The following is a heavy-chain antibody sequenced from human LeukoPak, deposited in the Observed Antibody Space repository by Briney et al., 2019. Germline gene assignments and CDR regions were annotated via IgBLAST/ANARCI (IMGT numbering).Heavy chain of an antibody. V-gene: IGHV4-34*01. CDR3: ARGPHDYGDYYILDY. CDR2: INHSGST. D-gene: IGHD4-17*01. CDR1: GGSFSGYY. Sequence: PSETLSLTCAVYGGSFSGYYWSWIRQPPGKGLEWIGEINHSGSTNYNPSLKSRVTISVDKSKNQFSLKLSSVTAADTAVYYCARGPHDYGDYYILDYWGQGTLVTVSS. J-gene: IGHJ4*02.